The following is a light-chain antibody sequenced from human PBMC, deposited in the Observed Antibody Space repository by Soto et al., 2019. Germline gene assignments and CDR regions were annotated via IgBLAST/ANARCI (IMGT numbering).Light chain of an antibody. V-gene: IGLV2-23*02. CDR3: CSYAGGNTLI. CDR1: NGDVGSYDL. Sequence: QSALTQPASVSGSPGPSITISCTGTNGDVGSYDLVSWYQQYPGKAPKLIIYEVNKRPSGVSNRFSGAKSVNTASLTISGLQTEDEADYDCCSYAGGNTLIFGGGTKVTVL. J-gene: IGLJ2*01. CDR2: EVN.